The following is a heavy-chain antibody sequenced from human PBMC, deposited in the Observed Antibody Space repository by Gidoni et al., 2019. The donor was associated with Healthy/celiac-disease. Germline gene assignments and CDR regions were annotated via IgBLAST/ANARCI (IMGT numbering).Heavy chain of an antibody. V-gene: IGHV1-24*01. CDR1: GYTLTELS. J-gene: IGHJ6*02. CDR2: FDPEDGET. CDR3: ATGRIAARFDYYYYGMDV. Sequence: QVQLVQPGAEVKTPGAPVKVSCKVSGYTLTELSMHWVRQAPGNGLEWMGGFDPEDGETIYAQKFQGRVTMTEDTSTDTAYMELSSLRSEDTAVYYCATGRIAARFDYYYYGMDVWGQGTTVTVSS. D-gene: IGHD6-6*01.